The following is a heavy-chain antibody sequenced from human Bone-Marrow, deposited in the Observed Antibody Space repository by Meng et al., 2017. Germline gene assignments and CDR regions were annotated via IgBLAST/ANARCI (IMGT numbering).Heavy chain of an antibody. J-gene: IGHJ6*02. D-gene: IGHD6-19*01. V-gene: IGHV7-4-1*02. Sequence: ASVKVSCKASGYTFTSYAMNWVRQAPGQGLEWMGWINTNTGNPTYAQGFTGRFVFSWDTSVSTAYLQISSLKAEDTAVYYCARDGYSEKYSSGWYLGFMGYGMDVWGQGTTVTVSS. CDR2: INTNTGNP. CDR1: GYTFTSYA. CDR3: ARDGYSEKYSSGWYLGFMGYGMDV.